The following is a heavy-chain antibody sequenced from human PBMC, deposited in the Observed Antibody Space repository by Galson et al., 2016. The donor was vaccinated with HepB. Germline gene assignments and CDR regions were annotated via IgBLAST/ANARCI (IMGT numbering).Heavy chain of an antibody. J-gene: IGHJ4*02. CDR1: GFSFTEYG. Sequence: SLRLSCAASGFSFTEYGMHWVRQAPGKGRAWLAVICFNGSDISYADYVKGRFTISRDTSKNKLYLQMNSLRAEDTAVYYCAREVPDTYTRGWAYDYWGQGTLVTVSS. D-gene: IGHD3-16*01. CDR3: AREVPDTYTRGWAYDY. V-gene: IGHV3-33*01. CDR2: ICFNGSDI.